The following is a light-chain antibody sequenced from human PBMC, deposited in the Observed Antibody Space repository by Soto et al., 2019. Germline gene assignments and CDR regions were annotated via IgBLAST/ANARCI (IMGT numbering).Light chain of an antibody. Sequence: QSVLTQPPSVSAAPGQKVTISCSGSSSNIGAGYDVHWYQQLPGTAPKLLIYGNSNRPSGVPDRFSGSKSGTSASLAITGLQAEDEGDYYCQSNDSSLSGYVFGTGTKVTVL. V-gene: IGLV1-40*01. CDR1: SSNIGAGYD. J-gene: IGLJ1*01. CDR3: QSNDSSLSGYV. CDR2: GNS.